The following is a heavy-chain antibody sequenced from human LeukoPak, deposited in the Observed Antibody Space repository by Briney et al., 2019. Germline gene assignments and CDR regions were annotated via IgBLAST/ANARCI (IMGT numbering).Heavy chain of an antibody. CDR3: ARDLGGSYGFDY. CDR1: GFTFSKYW. J-gene: IGHJ4*02. CDR2: INADGTST. Sequence: GGSLRLSCAASGFTFSKYWMHWVRQAPGKGLVWVSRINADGTSTNYADSVKGRFTISRDNAKNTLHLQMNSLRAEDTAVYYCARDLGGSYGFDYWGQGTLVTVSS. D-gene: IGHD1-26*01. V-gene: IGHV3-74*01.